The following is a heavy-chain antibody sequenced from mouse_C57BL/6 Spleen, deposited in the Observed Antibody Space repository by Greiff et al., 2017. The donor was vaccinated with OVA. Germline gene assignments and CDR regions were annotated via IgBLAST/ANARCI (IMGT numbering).Heavy chain of an antibody. J-gene: IGHJ4*01. V-gene: IGHV1-76*01. D-gene: IGHD1-1*01. Sequence: VKLMESGAELVRPGASVKLSCKASGYTFTDYYINWVKQRPGQGLEWIARIYPGSGNTYYNEKFKGKATLTAEKSSSTAYMQLSSLTSEDSAVYFCARLATYGSSYYYAMDYWGQGTSVTVSS. CDR3: ARLATYGSSYYYAMDY. CDR1: GYTFTDYY. CDR2: IYPGSGNT.